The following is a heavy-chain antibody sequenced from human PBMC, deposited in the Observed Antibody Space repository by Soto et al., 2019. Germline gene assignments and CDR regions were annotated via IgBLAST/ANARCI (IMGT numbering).Heavy chain of an antibody. D-gene: IGHD3-22*01. V-gene: IGHV3-30-3*01. Sequence: GGSLRLSCAASGFTFSSYAMHWVRQAPGKGLEWVAVISYDGSNKYYADSVKGRFTISRDNSKNTLYLQMNSLRAEDTAVYYCARDVVREYYYDSSGSPSDAFDIWGQGTMVTVPS. CDR3: ARDVVREYYYDSSGSPSDAFDI. CDR1: GFTFSSYA. CDR2: ISYDGSNK. J-gene: IGHJ3*02.